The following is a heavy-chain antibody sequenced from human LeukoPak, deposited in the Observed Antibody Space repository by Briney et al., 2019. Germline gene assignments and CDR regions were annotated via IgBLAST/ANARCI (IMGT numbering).Heavy chain of an antibody. CDR2: IIPIFGIA. D-gene: IGHD3-22*01. CDR3: ARADYYDSSGYSCDY. V-gene: IGHV1-69*04. CDR1: GGTFSSYA. Sequence: ASVKVSCKASGGTFSSYAISWVRQAPGQGLEWMGRIIPIFGIANYAQKFQGRVTITADKSTSTAYMELSSLRSEDTAVYYCARADYYDSSGYSCDYRGQGTLVTVSS. J-gene: IGHJ4*02.